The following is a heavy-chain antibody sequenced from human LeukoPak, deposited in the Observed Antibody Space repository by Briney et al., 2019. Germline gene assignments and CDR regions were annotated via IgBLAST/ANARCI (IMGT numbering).Heavy chain of an antibody. CDR3: ASTRSGSYYRGFDY. CDR2: IYYSGST. D-gene: IGHD3-10*01. CDR1: GFTVSSNE. J-gene: IGHJ4*02. V-gene: IGHV4-59*02. Sequence: PGGSLRLSCAASGFTVSSNEMSWIRQPPGKGLEWIGYIYYSGSTNYNPSLKSRVTISVDTSKNQFSLKLSSVTAADTAVYYCASTRSGSYYRGFDYWGQGTLVTVSS.